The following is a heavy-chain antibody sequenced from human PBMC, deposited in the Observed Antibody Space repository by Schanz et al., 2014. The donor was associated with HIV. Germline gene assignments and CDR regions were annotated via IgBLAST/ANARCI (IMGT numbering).Heavy chain of an antibody. J-gene: IGHJ4*02. CDR3: ARRRGWGSYRYFPYGLDV. Sequence: QVQLVQSGAEVKKPGASVKVSCKASGYTFTNYDINWVRQATGQGLEWMGWMNPNSGNTGYAQKFQGRVTMTRDTSITTAYMELTSLRPEDTAVYYCARRRGWGSYRYFPYGLDVWGQGTLVTVSS. D-gene: IGHD3-16*02. CDR1: GYTFTNYD. V-gene: IGHV1-8*01. CDR2: MNPNSGNT.